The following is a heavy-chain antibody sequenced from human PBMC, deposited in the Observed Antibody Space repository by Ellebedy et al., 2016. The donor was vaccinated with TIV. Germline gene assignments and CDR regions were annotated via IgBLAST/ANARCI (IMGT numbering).Heavy chain of an antibody. CDR1: GGSISSYY. CDR2: IYYSGST. Sequence: MPSETLSLTCTVSGGSISSYYWSWIRQPPGKGLEWIGYIYYSGSTNYNPSLKSRVTISVDTSKNQFSLKLSSVTAADTAVYYCARRYNPHWYFDLWGRGTLVTVSS. J-gene: IGHJ2*01. CDR3: ARRYNPHWYFDL. V-gene: IGHV4-59*08. D-gene: IGHD5-12*01.